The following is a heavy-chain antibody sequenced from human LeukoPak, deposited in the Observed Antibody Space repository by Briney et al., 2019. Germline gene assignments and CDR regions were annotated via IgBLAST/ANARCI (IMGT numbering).Heavy chain of an antibody. D-gene: IGHD1-26*01. J-gene: IGHJ5*02. CDR1: GFTHSSYE. V-gene: IGHV3-23*01. CDR2: LGYGGDDS. CDR3: ARDRWELLTYWFDP. Sequence: QSGGSLSLFCRVSGFTHSSYEMTGFRDPPGKAVEGVSSLGYGGDDSHYADSVKGRFTISRDNAKNPVYLQMDRLRAEDTAVYYCARDRWELLTYWFDPWGEGTLVTVSS.